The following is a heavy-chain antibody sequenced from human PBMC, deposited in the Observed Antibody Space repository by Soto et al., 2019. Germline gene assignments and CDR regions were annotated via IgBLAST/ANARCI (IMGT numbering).Heavy chain of an antibody. V-gene: IGHV3-48*03. CDR2: ISSSGSTI. Sequence: AGGSLRLSCAASGFTFSSYEMNWVRQAPGKGLEWVSYISSSGSTIYYADSVKGRFTISRDNAKNSLYLQMNSLRAEDTAVYYCASLVAARYGIGHNWFDPWGQGTLVTVSS. D-gene: IGHD2-15*01. CDR3: ASLVAARYGIGHNWFDP. CDR1: GFTFSSYE. J-gene: IGHJ5*02.